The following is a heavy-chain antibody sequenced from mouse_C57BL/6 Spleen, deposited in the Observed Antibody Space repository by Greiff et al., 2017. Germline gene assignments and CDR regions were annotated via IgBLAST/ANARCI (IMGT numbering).Heavy chain of an antibody. CDR2: INPSCGYT. Sequence: QVQLQQSGAELARPGASVKMSCKASGYTFTSYTMHWVQQRPGQGLEWIGYINPSCGYTTYNQTFKDKATLTADKASSTAYMQLGSLTSEYSTVDYCARAGFDYWGQGTTLTVSS. V-gene: IGHV1-4*01. CDR1: GYTFTSYT. CDR3: ARAGFDY. J-gene: IGHJ2*01.